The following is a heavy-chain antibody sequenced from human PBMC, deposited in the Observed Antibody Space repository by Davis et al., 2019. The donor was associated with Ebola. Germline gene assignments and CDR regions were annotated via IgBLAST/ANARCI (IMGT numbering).Heavy chain of an antibody. CDR1: GGSFSGYY. J-gene: IGHJ6*04. Sequence: MPSETLSLTCAVYGGSFSGYYWSWIRQPPGKGLEWIGSIYYSGSTNYNPSLKSRVTISVDTSKNQFSLKLSSVTAADTAVYYCAILLGRYYYYGMDVWGKGTTVTVSS. CDR3: AILLGRYYYYGMDV. CDR2: IYYSGST. V-gene: IGHV4-34*01. D-gene: IGHD2/OR15-2a*01.